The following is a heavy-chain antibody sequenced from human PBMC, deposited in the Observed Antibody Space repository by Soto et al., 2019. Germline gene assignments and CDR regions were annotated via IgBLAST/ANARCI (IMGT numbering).Heavy chain of an antibody. Sequence: GGSLRLSCAASGFTFSSYWMSWVRQAPGKGLEWVANIKQDGSEKYYVDSVKGRFTISRDNAKNSLYLQMNSLRAEDTAVYYCARARLIWEFWSGYLCPGFVYWGQGTLVTVSS. CDR2: IKQDGSEK. CDR3: ARARLIWEFWSGYLCPGFVY. CDR1: GFTFSSYW. V-gene: IGHV3-7*01. D-gene: IGHD3-3*01. J-gene: IGHJ4*02.